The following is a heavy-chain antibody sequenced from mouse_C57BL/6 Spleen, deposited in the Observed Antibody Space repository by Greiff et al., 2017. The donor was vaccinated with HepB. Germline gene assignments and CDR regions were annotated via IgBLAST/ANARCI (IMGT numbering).Heavy chain of an antibody. V-gene: IGHV3-6*01. CDR2: ISYDGSN. J-gene: IGHJ3*01. CDR3: ARDRTWFAY. Sequence: DVQLQESGPGLVKPSQSLSLTCSVTGYSITSGYYWNWIRQFPGNKLEWMGYISYDGSNNYNPSLKNRISITRDTSKNQFFLKLNSVTTEDTATYYCARDRTWFAYGGQGTLVTVSA. CDR1: GYSITSGYY.